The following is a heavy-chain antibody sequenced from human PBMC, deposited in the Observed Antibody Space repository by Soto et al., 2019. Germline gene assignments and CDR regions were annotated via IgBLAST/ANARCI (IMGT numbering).Heavy chain of an antibody. CDR2: ISADNGNP. CDR1: GYTFMNYG. CDR3: ARRRLKNYHISGTTAWFDP. Sequence: SSVKVSCKASGYTFMNYGINWVRQAPGQGLEWMGWISADNGNPEYAQKVQGRLSMTTDTSTNTAYMELRSLRSDDSAVYYCARRRLKNYHISGTTAWFDPWGQGTLVTVSS. D-gene: IGHD3-22*01. J-gene: IGHJ5*02. V-gene: IGHV1-18*01.